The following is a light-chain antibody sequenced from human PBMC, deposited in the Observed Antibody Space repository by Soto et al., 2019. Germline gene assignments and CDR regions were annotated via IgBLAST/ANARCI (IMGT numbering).Light chain of an antibody. V-gene: IGKV3-20*01. Sequence: PWDRATLSCRASQSLSVSYIAWYQQKPGQAPRLLIYSTSTRAAGIPDRFTGRGSGTHFTLAISRLEPEDFAVYYCHQFGDSPQTFGQGTKVDIK. CDR3: HQFGDSPQT. J-gene: IGKJ1*01. CDR2: STS. CDR1: QSLSVSY.